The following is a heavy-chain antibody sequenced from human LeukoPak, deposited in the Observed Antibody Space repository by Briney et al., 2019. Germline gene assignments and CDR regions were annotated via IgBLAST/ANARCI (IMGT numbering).Heavy chain of an antibody. J-gene: IGHJ4*02. Sequence: GRSLRLSCAASGFTFDDHDMHWVRQAPGKGLEWVSGITWDSGITAYADSVKGRFTISRDNAKNSLYLQMNSLRGEDTALYYCTKARSIGSGSYYPVDYWGQGTLVTVSS. CDR1: GFTFDDHD. CDR3: TKARSIGSGSYYPVDY. V-gene: IGHV3-9*01. D-gene: IGHD3-10*01. CDR2: ITWDSGIT.